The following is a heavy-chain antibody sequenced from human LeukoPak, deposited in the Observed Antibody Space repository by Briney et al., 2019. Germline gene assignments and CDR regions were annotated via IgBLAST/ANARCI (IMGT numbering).Heavy chain of an antibody. CDR3: ARGLYSSGWYAIDY. CDR1: GGSIRSSNW. D-gene: IGHD6-19*01. V-gene: IGHV4-4*02. Sequence: SETLSLTCAVSGGSIRSSNWWSWVRQPPGKGLEWIGEIFHSGGTNYNPSLESRVTISVDRSKNQFSLKLSSVTAADTAVYYCARGLYSSGWYAIDYWGQGTLVTVSS. CDR2: IFHSGGT. J-gene: IGHJ4*02.